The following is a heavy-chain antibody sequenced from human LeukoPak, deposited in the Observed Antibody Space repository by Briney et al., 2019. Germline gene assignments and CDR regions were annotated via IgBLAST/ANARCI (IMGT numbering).Heavy chain of an antibody. CDR1: GYRFATYW. D-gene: IGHD5-18*01. CDR2: IYPGDSDT. J-gene: IGHJ5*02. CDR3: ARHGMDTAMLESP. Sequence: GESLKISCKGSGYRFATYWIGWVRQMPGKGLEWMGIIYPGDSDTRYSPSFQGQVTISADKSITTAYLQWSSLKASDSAMYYCARHGMDTAMLESPWGQGTLVTVSS. V-gene: IGHV5-51*01.